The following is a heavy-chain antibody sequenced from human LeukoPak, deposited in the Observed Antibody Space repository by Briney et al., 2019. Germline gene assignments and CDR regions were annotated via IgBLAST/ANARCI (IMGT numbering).Heavy chain of an antibody. J-gene: IGHJ4*02. CDR2: IYYSGST. CDR1: GGSISSDSYY. CDR3: VRHDCSGGSFYPGRIQANFDY. D-gene: IGHD2-15*01. Sequence: SETLSLTCTVSGGSISSDSYYWAWIRQPPGKGLEWIASIYYSGSTYYNPSLKSRVTISVDTSKNQFSLKQSSVTAADTAVYYCVRHDCSGGSFYPGRIQANFDYWGQGTLVTVSS. V-gene: IGHV4-39*01.